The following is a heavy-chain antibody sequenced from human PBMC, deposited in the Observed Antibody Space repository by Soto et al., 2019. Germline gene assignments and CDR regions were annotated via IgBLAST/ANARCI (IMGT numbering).Heavy chain of an antibody. J-gene: IGHJ4*02. CDR3: AHRLRVGTVTDGFDF. Sequence: QITLRESGPTLVKPTQTLTLTCTFSGFSLTTPGEGVGWIRQPPGKALEWVAVIYSNNHKRVTPSLETWVGITKDTSKSQVVLTITNLEPADTATYFCAHRLRVGTVTDGFDFWGQGLLVTVTS. V-gene: IGHV2-5*01. D-gene: IGHD2-21*02. CDR1: GFSLTTPGEG. CDR2: IYSNNHK.